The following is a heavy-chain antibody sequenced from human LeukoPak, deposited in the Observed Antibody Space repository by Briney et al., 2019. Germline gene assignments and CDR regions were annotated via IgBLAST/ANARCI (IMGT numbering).Heavy chain of an antibody. J-gene: IGHJ4*02. Sequence: PSETLSLTCTVSGGSISSYYWSWIRQPPGKGLGWIGYIYYSGSTNYNPSLKSRVTISVDTSKNQFSLKLSSVTAADTAVYYCARAHGSGSYSIDYWGQGTLVTVSS. V-gene: IGHV4-59*01. CDR3: ARAHGSGSYSIDY. CDR2: IYYSGST. CDR1: GGSISSYY. D-gene: IGHD3-10*01.